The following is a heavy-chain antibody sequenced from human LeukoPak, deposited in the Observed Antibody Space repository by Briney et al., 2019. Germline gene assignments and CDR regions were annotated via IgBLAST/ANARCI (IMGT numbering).Heavy chain of an antibody. V-gene: IGHV4-59*08. D-gene: IGHD4-23*01. J-gene: IGHJ4*02. CDR2: IYYSGST. Sequence: SETLSLTCTVSGGSISSYYWSWIRQPPGKGLEWIGYIYYSGSTNYNPSLKSRVTIPVDTSKNQFSLKLTSVTAADTAVYYCARHLVYGGNLYFVYWGQGTLVTVSS. CDR3: ARHLVYGGNLYFVY. CDR1: GGSISSYY.